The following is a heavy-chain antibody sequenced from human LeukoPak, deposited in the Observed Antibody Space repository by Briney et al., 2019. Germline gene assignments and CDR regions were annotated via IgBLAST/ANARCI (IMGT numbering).Heavy chain of an antibody. CDR3: ARGRVVPAATTHFDY. V-gene: IGHV4-34*01. D-gene: IGHD2-2*01. CDR2: INHSGST. Sequence: RPSETLSLTCTVSGGSISSYYWSWIRQPPGKGLEWIGEINHSGSTNYNPSLKSRVTISVDTSKNQFSLKLSSVTAADTAVYYCARGRVVPAATTHFDYWGQGTLVTVSS. CDR1: GGSISSYY. J-gene: IGHJ4*02.